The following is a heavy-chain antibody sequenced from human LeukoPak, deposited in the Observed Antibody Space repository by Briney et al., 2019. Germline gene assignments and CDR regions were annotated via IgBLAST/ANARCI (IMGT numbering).Heavy chain of an antibody. CDR1: GFTFSSDS. J-gene: IGHJ4*02. V-gene: IGHV3-21*01. D-gene: IGHD5-12*01. CDR3: ARDVDIVATITRFDY. Sequence: PGGSLRLSCAASGFTFSSDSMNWVRQAPGKGLEWVSSIISSSSYIYYAESVKGRFTISRDNAKNSLYLKMNSLRAEDTAVYYCARDVDIVATITRFDYWGQGTLVTVSS. CDR2: IISSSSYI.